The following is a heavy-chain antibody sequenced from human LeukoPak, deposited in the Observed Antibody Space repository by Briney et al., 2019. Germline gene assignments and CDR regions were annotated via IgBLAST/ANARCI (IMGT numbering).Heavy chain of an antibody. J-gene: IGHJ3*02. Sequence: GGSLRLSCAASGFTVSSNYMSWVRQAPGEGLEWVSVIYSGGSTYYADSVKGRFTISRHNSKNTLYLQMNSLRAEDTAVYYCAIRGLNTTGDAFDIWGQGTMVTVSS. CDR1: GFTVSSNY. V-gene: IGHV3-53*04. CDR2: IYSGGST. CDR3: AIRGLNTTGDAFDI. D-gene: IGHD4-17*01.